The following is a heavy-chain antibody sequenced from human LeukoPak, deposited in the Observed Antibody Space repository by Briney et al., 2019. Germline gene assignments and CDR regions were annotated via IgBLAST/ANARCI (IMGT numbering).Heavy chain of an antibody. J-gene: IGHJ2*01. CDR3: ARAGYSYGWRYFDL. Sequence: KPSGTLSLTCAVSGGSISSANWWNWVRQPPGKGLEWIGEIYHSGSTNCNPSLKSRVTISIDRSKNQFSLKLSSVTAADTAMYYCARAGYSYGWRYFDLWGRGTLVTVSS. CDR2: IYHSGST. V-gene: IGHV4-4*02. CDR1: GGSISSANW. D-gene: IGHD5-18*01.